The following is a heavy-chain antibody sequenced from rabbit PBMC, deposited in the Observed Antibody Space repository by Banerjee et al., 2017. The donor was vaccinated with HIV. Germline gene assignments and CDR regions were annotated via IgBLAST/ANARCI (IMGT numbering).Heavy chain of an antibody. CDR1: GFDFGSYG. CDR3: ARDTGTSFSTYGMDL. J-gene: IGHJ6*01. Sequence: QEQLVESGGGLVQPEGSLTLTCKASGFDFGSYGMCWVRQAPGKGLEWIACIEGGSSGFSYFANWAKGRFTISKTSSTTVTLQMTSLTAADTATYFCARDTGTSFSTYGMDLWGPGTLVTVS. V-gene: IGHV1S45*01. CDR2: IEGGSSGFS. D-gene: IGHD8-1*01.